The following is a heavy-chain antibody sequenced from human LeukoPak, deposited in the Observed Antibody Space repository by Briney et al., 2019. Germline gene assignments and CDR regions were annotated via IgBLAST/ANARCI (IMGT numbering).Heavy chain of an antibody. CDR1: GLTVSSNY. CDR2: LYSGGST. Sequence: GGSLRLSCAASGLTVSSNYMSWVRQAPGKGLEWVSVLYSGGSTYYADSVKGRFTISRDNSKSTLYLQMNSLRAEDTAVYYCARDPAIAARPSYFDYWGQGTLVTVSS. J-gene: IGHJ4*02. V-gene: IGHV3-53*01. D-gene: IGHD6-6*01. CDR3: ARDPAIAARPSYFDY.